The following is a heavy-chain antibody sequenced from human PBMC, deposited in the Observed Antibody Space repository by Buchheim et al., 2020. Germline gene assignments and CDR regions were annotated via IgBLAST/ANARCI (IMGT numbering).Heavy chain of an antibody. V-gene: IGHV3-23*01. D-gene: IGHD1-26*01. CDR2: ISGQSDTT. J-gene: IGHJ5*02. CDR3: VKNSGWFNT. CDR1: GFPFGNTD. Sequence: EFQLLDSGGDLVQPGRSLRLSCVASGFPFGNTDMSWVRQAPGKGLEWVSTISGQSDTTDYADSVRGRFTISRDNSKNPGYLQLNSLGVEDTAVYYCVKNSGWFNTWGPGTL.